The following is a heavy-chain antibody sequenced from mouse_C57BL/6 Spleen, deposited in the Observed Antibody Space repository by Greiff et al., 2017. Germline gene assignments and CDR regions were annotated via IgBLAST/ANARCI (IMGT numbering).Heavy chain of an antibody. CDR1: GFNIKDYY. CDR3: ALSTVVATDWYFDV. Sequence: VQLKQSGAELVKPGASVKLSCTASGFNIKDYYMHWVKQRTEQGLEWIGRIDPEDGATKYAPKFPGKATLTADTSSHTAYLQLSRLTSEDTAVYYCALSTVVATDWYFDVWGTGTTVTVAS. CDR2: IDPEDGAT. J-gene: IGHJ1*03. D-gene: IGHD1-1*01. V-gene: IGHV14-2*01.